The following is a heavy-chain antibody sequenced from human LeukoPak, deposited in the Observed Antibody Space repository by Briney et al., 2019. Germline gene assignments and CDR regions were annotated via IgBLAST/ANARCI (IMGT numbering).Heavy chain of an antibody. CDR2: IKQDGSEK. CDR1: GFTFSSYW. Sequence: GGSLRLACAASGFTFSSYWVSWVRQAPGKGLEWVANIKQDGSEKYYVDSVKGRFTISRDNAKNSLYLQMNSLRDEDTAVYYCARGGESYSSSWFPFDYWGQGTLVTVSS. V-gene: IGHV3-7*01. J-gene: IGHJ4*02. CDR3: ARGGESYSSSWFPFDY. D-gene: IGHD6-13*01.